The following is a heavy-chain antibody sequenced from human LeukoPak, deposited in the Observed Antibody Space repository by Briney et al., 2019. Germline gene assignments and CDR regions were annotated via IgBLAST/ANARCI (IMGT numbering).Heavy chain of an antibody. V-gene: IGHV3-23*01. CDR1: GFNFRDAA. D-gene: IGHD5-24*01. CDR3: AKDIQLST. CDR2: ISFSGDNS. Sequence: PGGSLRLSCAASGFNFRDAATTWVRQAPGKGLEWVSLISFSGDNSYYADSVKGRFTISRDNSKNTLSLQMNSLRVEDTAIYYCAKDIQLSTWGLGTMVTVSS. J-gene: IGHJ3*01.